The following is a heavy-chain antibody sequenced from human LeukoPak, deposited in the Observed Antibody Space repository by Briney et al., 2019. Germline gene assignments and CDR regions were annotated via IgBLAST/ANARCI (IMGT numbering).Heavy chain of an antibody. Sequence: SETLSLTCTVSGGSISSYYWSWIRQPPGKGLEWIGYIYYSGSTNYNPSLKSRVTISVDTSKNQFSLKLSSVTAADTAVYYCASSTRKTYYYYGMDVWGQGTTVTVSS. J-gene: IGHJ6*02. D-gene: IGHD2-2*01. CDR3: ASSTRKTYYYYGMDV. V-gene: IGHV4-59*08. CDR2: IYYSGST. CDR1: GGSISSYY.